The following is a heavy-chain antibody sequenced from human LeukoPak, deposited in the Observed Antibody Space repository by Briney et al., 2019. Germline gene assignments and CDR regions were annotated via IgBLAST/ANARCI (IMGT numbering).Heavy chain of an antibody. CDR1: GFTVSSNY. Sequence: GGSLRLSCAASGFTVSSNYMSWVRQAPGKGLEWVSVIYSGGSTYYADSVKGRFTISRDNSKNTLYLQMNSLRAEDTAVYYCAREGYPDGYSSSWYGYFQHWGQGTLVTVSS. CDR3: AREGYPDGYSSSWYGYFQH. D-gene: IGHD6-13*01. V-gene: IGHV3-66*01. CDR2: IYSGGST. J-gene: IGHJ1*01.